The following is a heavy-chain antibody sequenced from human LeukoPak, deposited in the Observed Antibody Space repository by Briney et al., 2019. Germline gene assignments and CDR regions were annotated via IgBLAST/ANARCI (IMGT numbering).Heavy chain of an antibody. Sequence: GGSLRLSCAASGFTFSSYAMHWVRQAPGKGLEWVAVISYDGSNKYYADSVKGRFTISRDNSKNTLYLQMNSLRAEDTAVYYCARGVTMVRGVGGDYWGQGTLVTVSS. CDR1: GFTFSSYA. J-gene: IGHJ4*02. CDR3: ARGVTMVRGVGGDY. V-gene: IGHV3-30-3*01. CDR2: ISYDGSNK. D-gene: IGHD3-10*01.